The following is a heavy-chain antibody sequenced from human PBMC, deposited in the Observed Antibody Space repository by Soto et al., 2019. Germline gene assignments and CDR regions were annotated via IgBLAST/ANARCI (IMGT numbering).Heavy chain of an antibody. V-gene: IGHV3-48*01. CDR2: ISASSSTI. Sequence: EVHLEESGGGLVQPGGSLRLSCAASGFTISSYHMNWVRQTPGKGLQWLSYISASSSTIFYADSVRGRFTISRDNAKNSLYLQMNSLRAEDTAVYYCARDDLATSHFDNWGQGTLVTVSS. CDR3: ARDDLATSHFDN. CDR1: GFTISSYH. J-gene: IGHJ4*02. D-gene: IGHD2-21*01.